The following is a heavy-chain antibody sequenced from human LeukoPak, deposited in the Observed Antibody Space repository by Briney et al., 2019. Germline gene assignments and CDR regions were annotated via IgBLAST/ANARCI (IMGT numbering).Heavy chain of an antibody. CDR1: DGSISSGGYS. CDR2: IYHSGST. CDR3: ARVYRGTFDY. Sequence: SETLSLTCAVSDGSISSGGYSWSWIRQPPGKGLEWIGYIYHSGSTYYNPSLKSRVTISADRSKNQFSLKLSSVTAADTAVYYCARVYRGTFDYWGQGTLVTVSS. J-gene: IGHJ4*02. V-gene: IGHV4-30-2*01. D-gene: IGHD3-16*01.